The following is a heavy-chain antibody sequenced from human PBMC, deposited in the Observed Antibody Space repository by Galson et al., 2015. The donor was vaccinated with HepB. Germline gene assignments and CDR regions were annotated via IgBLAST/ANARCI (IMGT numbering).Heavy chain of an antibody. CDR3: ARESVPVWFDP. J-gene: IGHJ5*02. D-gene: IGHD6-19*01. V-gene: IGHV1-69*04. CDR1: GGTFSSYT. Sequence: SVKVSCKASGGTFSSYTISWVRQAPGQGFEWMGRIIPILGIANYAQKFQGRVTITADKSTSTAYMELSSLRSEDTAVYYCARESVPVWFDPWGQGTLVTVSS. CDR2: IIPILGIA.